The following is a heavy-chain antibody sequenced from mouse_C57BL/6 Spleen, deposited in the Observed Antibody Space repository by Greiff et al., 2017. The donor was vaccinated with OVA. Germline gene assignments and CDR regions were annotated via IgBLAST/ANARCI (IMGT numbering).Heavy chain of an antibody. J-gene: IGHJ2*01. CDR3: ARGRETGTGDY. CDR1: GYTFTDYY. D-gene: IGHD4-1*01. V-gene: IGHV1-19*01. Sequence: VQLQQSGPVLVKPGASVKMSCKASGYTFTDYYMNWVKQSHGKSLEWIGVINPYNGGTSYNQKFKGKATLTVDKSSSTAYMELNSLTSEDSAVYYCARGRETGTGDYWGQGTTLTVSS. CDR2: INPYNGGT.